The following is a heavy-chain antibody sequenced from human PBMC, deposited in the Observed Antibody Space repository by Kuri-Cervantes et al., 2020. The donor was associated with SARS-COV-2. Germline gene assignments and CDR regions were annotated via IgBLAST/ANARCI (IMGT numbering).Heavy chain of an antibody. J-gene: IGHJ6*03. V-gene: IGHV1-8*02. D-gene: IGHD4-17*01. CDR3: ARVLDYGDYLDYYMDV. CDR2: MNPNSGNT. CDR1: GYTFTSYD. Sequence: ASVKVSCKASGYTFTSYDINWVRQATGQGLEWMGWMNPNSGNTGYAQKFQGRVTLTRDSTTSTAYMELRSLRSDDTAVYYCARVLDYGDYLDYYMDVWGKGTTVTVSS.